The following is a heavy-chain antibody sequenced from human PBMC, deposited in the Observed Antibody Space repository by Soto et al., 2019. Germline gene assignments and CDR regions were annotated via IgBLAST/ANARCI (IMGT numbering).Heavy chain of an antibody. CDR2: ISSNGGTT. Sequence: EVQLAESGGGMVQPGGSLRLSCVASGFTFSSYDMHWVRQAPGKGLEYVSSISSNGGTTYYGNSVKGRFTTSRDNTKNTLYLQMGSLRAEDMAVYYCMRRASGNYDYWGQGTLVTVSS. V-gene: IGHV3-64*01. D-gene: IGHD1-7*01. CDR3: MRRASGNYDY. CDR1: GFTFSSYD. J-gene: IGHJ4*02.